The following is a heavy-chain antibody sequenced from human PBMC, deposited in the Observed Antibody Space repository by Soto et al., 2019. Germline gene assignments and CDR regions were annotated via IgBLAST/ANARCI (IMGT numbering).Heavy chain of an antibody. CDR2: TSVTGAM. D-gene: IGHD3-10*01. J-gene: IGHJ6*02. Sequence: QVQLQESGPGLVKTSETLSLLCFVSGEAVGSGQSYWNWIRQAPGKGLEWIGHTSVTGAMKYSASLRSRVTMSVDTSKSPISLTLTSVTAADSATYFCARGRADSAGSSLGRRMDVWGQGTTVTVAS. CDR3: ARGRADSAGSSLGRRMDV. CDR1: GEAVGSGQSY. V-gene: IGHV4-61*01.